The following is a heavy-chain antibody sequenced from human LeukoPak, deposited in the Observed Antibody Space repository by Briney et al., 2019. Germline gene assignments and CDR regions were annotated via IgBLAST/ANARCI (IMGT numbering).Heavy chain of an antibody. Sequence: GASVKVSCKASGYTFTSYAMNWVRQAPGQRHEWMAWIDPNSGATNYAHKFEGRVTMTRDTSITTAYMEVSSLRSDDTAVYYCARELINFHDHTNTGFFDSWGQGTLVTVSS. CDR1: GYTFTSYA. CDR2: IDPNSGAT. D-gene: IGHD1-14*01. CDR3: ARELINFHDHTNTGFFDS. V-gene: IGHV1-2*02. J-gene: IGHJ4*03.